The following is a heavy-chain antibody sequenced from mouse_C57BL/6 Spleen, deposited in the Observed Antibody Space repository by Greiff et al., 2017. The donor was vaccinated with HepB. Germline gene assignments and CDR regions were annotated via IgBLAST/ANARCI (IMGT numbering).Heavy chain of an antibody. V-gene: IGHV1-52*01. D-gene: IGHD1-1*02. CDR3: ARYYGTWYFDV. CDR2: IDPSDSET. CDR1: GYTFTSYW. Sequence: QVQLQQPGAELVRPGSSVKLSCKASGYTFTSYWMPWVKQRPIQGLEWIGNIDPSDSETHYNQKFKDKATLTVEKSSSTAYMQLSSLTSEGSAVYYGARYYGTWYFDVWGSGTTVSVSS. J-gene: IGHJ1*01.